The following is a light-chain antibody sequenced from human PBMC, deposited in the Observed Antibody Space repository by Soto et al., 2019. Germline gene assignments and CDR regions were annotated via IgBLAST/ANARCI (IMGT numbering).Light chain of an antibody. V-gene: IGLV2-8*01. Sequence: QSALTQPPSASGSPGQSVTISCTGTSSDVGGYNYVSWYQQHPGKAPKLMIYEVSKRPSGVPDRFSGSKSGNTASLTVSGLQAEDEAHYYCSSYAGSNNFGVVFGGGTKLTV. J-gene: IGLJ2*01. CDR1: SSDVGGYNY. CDR2: EVS. CDR3: SSYAGSNNFGVV.